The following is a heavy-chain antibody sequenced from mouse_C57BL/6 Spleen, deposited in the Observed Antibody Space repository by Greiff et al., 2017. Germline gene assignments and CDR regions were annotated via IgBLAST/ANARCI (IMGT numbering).Heavy chain of an antibody. CDR2: IRNKANGYTT. CDR1: GFTFTDYY. V-gene: IGHV7-3*01. Sequence: EVKLMESGGGLVQPGGSLSLSCAASGFTFTDYYMSWVRQPPGKALEWLGFIRNKANGYTTEYSASVKGRFTFSRDNSQSILYLQMNALRAEDSATYYCARYSAYLYAMDYWGQGTSVTVSS. J-gene: IGHJ4*01. CDR3: ARYSAYLYAMDY. D-gene: IGHD5-5*01.